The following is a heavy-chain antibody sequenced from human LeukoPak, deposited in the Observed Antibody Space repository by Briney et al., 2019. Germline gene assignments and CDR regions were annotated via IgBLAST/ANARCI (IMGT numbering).Heavy chain of an antibody. Sequence: GGSLRLSCAASGFTFDDYAMHWVRQAPGKGLEWVSGISWNSGSIGYADSVKGRFTISRDNAKNSLYLQMNSLRAGDTAVYYCARGARRLSYYYDSSGPQPFDYWGQGTLITVSS. CDR3: ARGARRLSYYYDSSGPQPFDY. CDR1: GFTFDDYA. CDR2: ISWNSGSI. V-gene: IGHV3-9*01. D-gene: IGHD3-22*01. J-gene: IGHJ4*02.